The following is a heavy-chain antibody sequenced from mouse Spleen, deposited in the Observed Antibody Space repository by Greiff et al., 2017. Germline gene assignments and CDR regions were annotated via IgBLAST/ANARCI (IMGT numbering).Heavy chain of an antibody. CDR3: ARGSYGNYVSWFAY. V-gene: IGHV1-55*01. Sequence: QVQLQQPGAELVKPGASVKMSCKASGYTFTSYWITWVKQRPGQGLEWIGDIYPGSGSTNYNEKFKSKATLTVDTSSSTAYMQLSSLTSEDSAVYYCARGSYGNYVSWFAYWGQGTLVTVSA. CDR2: IYPGSGST. D-gene: IGHD2-1*01. CDR1: GYTFTSYW. J-gene: IGHJ3*01.